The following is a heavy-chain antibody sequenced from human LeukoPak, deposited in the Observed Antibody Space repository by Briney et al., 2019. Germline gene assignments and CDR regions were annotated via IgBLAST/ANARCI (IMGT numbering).Heavy chain of an antibody. CDR3: TRRVSATRWFDP. Sequence: GGSLRLSCAASGFTFSNAWMHWVRQAPGKGLEWVSRIIGDGSTTIYADSVKGRFTISRDNAENTMYLQMNSLRVEDTAVYYCTRRVSATRWFDPWGQGTLVTVSS. D-gene: IGHD2-15*01. V-gene: IGHV3-74*01. J-gene: IGHJ5*02. CDR1: GFTFSNAW. CDR2: IIGDGSTT.